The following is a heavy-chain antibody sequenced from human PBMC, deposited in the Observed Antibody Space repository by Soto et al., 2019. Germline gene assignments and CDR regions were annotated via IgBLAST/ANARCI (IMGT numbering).Heavy chain of an antibody. V-gene: IGHV2-5*02. J-gene: IGHJ3*02. CDR1: GFSFSTRGVG. Sequence: QITLKESGPTLVKPTQTLTLTCTFSGFSFSTRGVGVGWIRQPPGKALEWLALIYWDDATRYSTSLKSRLTITKDTSTNQVILTMTHMDPVDTATYYCAHRPRSDTFDIWGQGTMVTVSS. CDR2: IYWDDAT. CDR3: AHRPRSDTFDI.